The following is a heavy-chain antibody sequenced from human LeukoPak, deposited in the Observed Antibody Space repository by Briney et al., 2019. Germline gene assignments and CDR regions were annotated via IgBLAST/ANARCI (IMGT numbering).Heavy chain of an antibody. D-gene: IGHD6-13*01. CDR2: IDARSGIT. J-gene: IGHJ4*02. V-gene: IGHV3-48*01. CDR3: ARDSEVSSWFFDY. CDR1: GFTFTIFG. Sequence: GGSLRLSCAASGFTFTIFGLNWVRQAPGKGPEWVSYIDARSGITYYADSVQGRFTLSRDNARESVFPQMDSLRVDDTAVYYCARDSEVSSWFFDYWGQGTLVTVSS.